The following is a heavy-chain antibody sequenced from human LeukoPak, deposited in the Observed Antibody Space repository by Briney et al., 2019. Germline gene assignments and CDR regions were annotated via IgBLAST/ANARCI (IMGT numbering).Heavy chain of an antibody. Sequence: PGGSLRLSCAASGFIFSSYAMNWVRRAPGKGLEWVSSITTSSSYIYYADSVKGRFTISRDNAKNSLYLQMNSLRAEDTAVYYCAREGDGYNLYYFDYWGQGTLVTVSS. V-gene: IGHV3-21*01. D-gene: IGHD5-24*01. CDR2: ITTSSSYI. CDR1: GFIFSSYA. CDR3: AREGDGYNLYYFDY. J-gene: IGHJ4*02.